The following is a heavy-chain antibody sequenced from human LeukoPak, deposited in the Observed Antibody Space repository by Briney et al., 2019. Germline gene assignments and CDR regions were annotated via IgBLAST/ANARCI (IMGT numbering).Heavy chain of an antibody. J-gene: IGHJ4*02. V-gene: IGHV3-9*01. CDR1: GFTFDDYA. CDR3: AKAFRGVILYYFDY. D-gene: IGHD3-10*01. Sequence: GGSLRLSCAASGFTFDDYAMHWVRQAPGKGLVWVSGISWNSGSIGYADSVKGRFTISRDNAKNSLYLQMNSLRAEDTALYYCAKAFRGVILYYFDYWGQGTLVTVSS. CDR2: ISWNSGSI.